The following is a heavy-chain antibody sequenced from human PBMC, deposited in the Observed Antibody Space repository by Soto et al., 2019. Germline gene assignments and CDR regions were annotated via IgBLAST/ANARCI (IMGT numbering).Heavy chain of an antibody. Sequence: EVQLVESGGALVRRGGSLRLSCEASGFNFNVYSMNWVRQAPGKGLEWFAYITSDTRTIKYIDSVKGRFTISRDNAKNSVYLQMNSLRDEDTAVYYCARSVEGHFDYWGQGTVVTVSS. CDR3: ARSVEGHFDY. V-gene: IGHV3-48*02. CDR2: ITSDTRTI. CDR1: GFNFNVYS. J-gene: IGHJ4*02. D-gene: IGHD6-19*01.